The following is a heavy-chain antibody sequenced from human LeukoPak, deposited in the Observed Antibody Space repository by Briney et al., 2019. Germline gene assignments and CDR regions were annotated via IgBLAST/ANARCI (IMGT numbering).Heavy chain of an antibody. CDR2: ISGSGGST. CDR3: AKNDYYGSGKYPFDY. D-gene: IGHD3-10*01. V-gene: IGHV3-23*01. CDR1: GGSISSYY. J-gene: IGHJ4*02. Sequence: ASETLSLTCTVSGGSISSYYWSWIRQPPGKGLEWVSAISGSGGSTYYADSVKGRFTISRDNSKNTLYLQMNSLRAEDTAVYYCAKNDYYGSGKYPFDYWGQGTLVTVSS.